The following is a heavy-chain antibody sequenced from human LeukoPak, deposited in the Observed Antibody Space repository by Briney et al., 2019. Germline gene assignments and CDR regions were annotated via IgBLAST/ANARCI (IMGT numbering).Heavy chain of an antibody. V-gene: IGHV1-46*01. CDR3: ASMGYDILTGLWFDY. CDR1: GYTFTSYY. CDR2: INPSGGST. Sequence: GASVKVSCKASGYTFTSYYMHWVRQAPGQGLEWMGIINPSGGSTSYAQKFQGRVTMTRDTSTSTVYMELSSLRSEDTAVYYCASMGYDILTGLWFDYWGQGTLVTVSS. D-gene: IGHD3-9*01. J-gene: IGHJ4*02.